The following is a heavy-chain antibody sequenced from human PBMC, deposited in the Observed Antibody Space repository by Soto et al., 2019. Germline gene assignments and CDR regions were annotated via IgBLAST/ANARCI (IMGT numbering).Heavy chain of an antibody. CDR3: AKNGPKAARLVSYSYYGMDV. D-gene: IGHD6-6*01. J-gene: IGHJ6*02. CDR2: ISYDGSNK. V-gene: IGHV3-30*18. CDR1: GFTFSSYG. Sequence: GGSLRLSCAASGFTFSSYGMHWVRQAPGKGLEWVAVISYDGSNKYYADSVKGRFTISRDNSKNTLYLQMNSLRAEDTAVYYCAKNGPKAARLVSYSYYGMDVWGQGTTVTVSS.